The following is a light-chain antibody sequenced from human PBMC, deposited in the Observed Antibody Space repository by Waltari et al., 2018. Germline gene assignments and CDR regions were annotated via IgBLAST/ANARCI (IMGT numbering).Light chain of an antibody. CDR3: QQYDISPLT. J-gene: IGKJ4*01. CDR1: QTVRTTY. V-gene: IGKV3-20*01. CDR2: GAS. Sequence: DIVLTQSPGTLSLSPGERATLSCRASQTVRTTYLAWYQQKPGQAPTLLNYGASSRATGIPDRFSGIGSGTDFSLTISSLEPEDFAVYYCQQYDISPLTFGGGTKVEIK.